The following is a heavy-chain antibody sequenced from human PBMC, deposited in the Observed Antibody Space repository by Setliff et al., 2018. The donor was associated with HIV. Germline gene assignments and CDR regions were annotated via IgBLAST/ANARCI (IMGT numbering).Heavy chain of an antibody. J-gene: IGHJ3*02. D-gene: IGHD1-1*01. V-gene: IGHV4-59*01. Sequence: SETLSLTCTVSGGSIRSYYWRWIRQPPGKGLEWIGYIYSSGSTNYNPSLKSRVTISVDTAKNQFSLKLSSVTAADTAVYYCARGRGILSGTSPFDIWGQGTMGT. CDR3: ARGRGILSGTSPFDI. CDR2: IYSSGST. CDR1: GGSIRSYY.